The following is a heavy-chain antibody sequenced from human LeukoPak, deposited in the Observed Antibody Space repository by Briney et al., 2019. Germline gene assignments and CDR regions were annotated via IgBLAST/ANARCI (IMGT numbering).Heavy chain of an antibody. D-gene: IGHD3-10*01. CDR3: AKVRGYYGSASNMDV. V-gene: IGHV3-23*01. Sequence: GGSLRLSCAASGFTFSSYAMSWVRQAPGKGLEWVSAISGSGGSTYYADSVKGRFTISRDNSKNTLYLQMNSLRAEDTAVYYCAKVRGYYGSASNMDVWGKGTTVTVSS. CDR2: ISGSGGST. CDR1: GFTFSSYA. J-gene: IGHJ6*03.